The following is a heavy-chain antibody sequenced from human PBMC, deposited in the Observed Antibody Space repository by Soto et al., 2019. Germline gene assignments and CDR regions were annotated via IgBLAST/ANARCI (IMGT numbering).Heavy chain of an antibody. CDR3: ATADGEQWLIPPLYN. D-gene: IGHD6-19*01. CDR1: GFNVKKSA. CDR2: ISCCGGST. Sequence: EVQLLESGGGVVQPGGSLRLSCEASGFNVKKSAMAWVRQAPGEGLEWVSGISCCGGSTSYADSVKGRFSVARDDSKNTLSLQLNSLRVEDTARYYCATADGEQWLIPPLYNWGQGTLVTVS. J-gene: IGHJ4*02. V-gene: IGHV3-23*01.